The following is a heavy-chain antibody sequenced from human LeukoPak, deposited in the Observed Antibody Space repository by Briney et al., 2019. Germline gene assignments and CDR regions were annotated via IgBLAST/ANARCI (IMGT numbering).Heavy chain of an antibody. CDR3: ARTTEGYCSSASCFGFSYSYYMDV. Sequence: PSETLSLTCTVPGYSISSGYYWGWIRQPPGKGLEWIGSIYHSGSTYYNPSLKSRVTISVDTSKNQFSLKLSSVIAADTAVYYCARTTEGYCSSASCFGFSYSYYMDVWGKGTTVAISS. CDR1: GYSISSGYY. V-gene: IGHV4-38-2*02. CDR2: IYHSGST. J-gene: IGHJ6*03. D-gene: IGHD2-2*01.